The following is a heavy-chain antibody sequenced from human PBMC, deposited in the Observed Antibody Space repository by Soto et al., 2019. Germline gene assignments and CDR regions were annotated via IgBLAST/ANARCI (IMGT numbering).Heavy chain of an antibody. CDR1: GGSISSGGYY. CDR3: ASSVVVVAAIGWFDP. D-gene: IGHD2-15*01. CDR2: IYYSGST. Sequence: TLSLTCTVSGGSISSGGYYWSWIRQHPGKGLEWIGYIYYSGSTYYNPSLKSRVTISVDTSKNQFSLKLSSVTAADTAVYYCASSVVVVAAIGWFDPWGQGTLVTVSS. J-gene: IGHJ5*02. V-gene: IGHV4-31*03.